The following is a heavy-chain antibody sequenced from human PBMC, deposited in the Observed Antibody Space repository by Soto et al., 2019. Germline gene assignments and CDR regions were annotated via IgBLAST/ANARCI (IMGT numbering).Heavy chain of an antibody. CDR2: SRSKAQRYAA. CDR3: TRVKSNSWGLDVFDI. V-gene: IGHV3-72*01. J-gene: IGHJ3*02. D-gene: IGHD3-16*01. CDR1: GFSCSDYY. Sequence: EVQLVESGGGLVQPGGSLRLSCTASGFSCSDYYMDWVRHAPGRGLEWVGRSRSKAQRYAASYAASVEGRFTISRHDSNTSLSLQMNSLKIEYTAVYYCTRVKSNSWGLDVFDIWGQGTMITVSS.